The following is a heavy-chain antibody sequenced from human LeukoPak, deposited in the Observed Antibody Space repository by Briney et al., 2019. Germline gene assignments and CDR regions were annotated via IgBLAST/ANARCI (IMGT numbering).Heavy chain of an antibody. J-gene: IGHJ6*02. V-gene: IGHV1-2*02. Sequence: ASVKVSCKASVYTFTGYYMHWVREAPGQGLEWMGWINPNSGGTNYAQKFQGRVTMTRDTSISTAYMELSRLRSDDTAVYYCVRVQGYSSSCYWVYYYGMDVWGQGTTVTVSS. D-gene: IGHD6-13*01. CDR3: VRVQGYSSSCYWVYYYGMDV. CDR2: INPNSGGT. CDR1: VYTFTGYY.